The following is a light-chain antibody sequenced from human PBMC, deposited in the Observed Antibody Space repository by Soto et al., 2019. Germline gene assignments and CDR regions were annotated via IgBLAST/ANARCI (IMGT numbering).Light chain of an antibody. CDR2: SDN. V-gene: IGLV1-40*01. J-gene: IGLJ1*01. CDR1: DSNIGAGFT. Sequence: QSLRTHPPSGSGAPRQTRTISCTGSDSNIGAGFTVHWYQHLPGSAPKLLIYSDNRRPSGVPDRFSGSQSGSSASLAISGLQAEDEGDYYCQSFDSDLTDSYVFGTGTKVTVL. CDR3: QSFDSDLTDSYV.